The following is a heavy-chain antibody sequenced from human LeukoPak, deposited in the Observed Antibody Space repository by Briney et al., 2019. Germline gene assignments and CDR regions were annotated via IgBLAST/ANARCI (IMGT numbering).Heavy chain of an antibody. CDR1: GYTFTSYG. CDR2: ISAYNGNT. CDR3: ARDTRSTYYYDSSGYYYLNY. D-gene: IGHD3-22*01. J-gene: IGHJ4*02. V-gene: IGHV1-18*01. Sequence: GASVKVSCKASGYTFTSYGISWVRQAPGQGLEWMGWISAYNGNTNYAQKLQGRVTMTTDTSTSTAYMELRSLRSGDTAVYYCARDTRSTYYYDSSGYYYLNYWGQGTLVTVSS.